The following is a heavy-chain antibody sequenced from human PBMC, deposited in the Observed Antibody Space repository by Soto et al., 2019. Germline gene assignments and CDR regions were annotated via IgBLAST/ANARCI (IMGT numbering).Heavy chain of an antibody. Sequence: EVQLVESGGGLVQPGGSLRLSCAASGFTFSGDWMHWVRQGAGKGLVWVSRINMDGSSTNYADSVKGRFTISRDNAKNTLYPQMNSLRVDDTAVYYCARGHRGLYHHDYWGQGALVTVSS. D-gene: IGHD2-2*01. J-gene: IGHJ4*02. V-gene: IGHV3-74*01. CDR1: GFTFSGDW. CDR3: ARGHRGLYHHDY. CDR2: INMDGSST.